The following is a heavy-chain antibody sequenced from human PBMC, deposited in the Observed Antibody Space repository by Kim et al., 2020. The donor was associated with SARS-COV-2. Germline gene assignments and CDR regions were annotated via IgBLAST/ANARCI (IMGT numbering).Heavy chain of an antibody. CDR1: GYRFTSYA. D-gene: IGHD2-8*01. CDR3: ARDRASGMVQKDAFDI. CDR2: INPGNGNT. V-gene: IGHV1-3*01. Sequence: ASVKVSCKASGYRFTSYAMHWVRQAPGQRLEWMGWINPGNGNTEHSQKFQGRVTITRDTSASTANMELSSLTSEDTAVYYCARDRASGMVQKDAFDILGQGTMVTVSS. J-gene: IGHJ3*02.